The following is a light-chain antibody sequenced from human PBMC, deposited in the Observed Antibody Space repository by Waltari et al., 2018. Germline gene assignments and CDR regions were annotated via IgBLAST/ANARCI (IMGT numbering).Light chain of an antibody. V-gene: IGLV3-21*04. CDR1: TIGDKG. CDR3: QVWDGYNDHRGV. J-gene: IGLJ3*02. Sequence: SYVLTQPPSVSVAPGKTARMTCEGNTIGDKGVPGYQQRPGQAPVLVISDDSDRPSGIPERFSGSNSGNTATLTITRVEAGDEADYFCQVWDGYNDHRGVFGGGTKLTVL. CDR2: DDS.